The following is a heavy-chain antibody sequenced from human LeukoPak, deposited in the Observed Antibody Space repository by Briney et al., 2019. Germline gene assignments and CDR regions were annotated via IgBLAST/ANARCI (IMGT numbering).Heavy chain of an antibody. J-gene: IGHJ5*02. CDR1: GFTFSDYY. Sequence: KTGGSLRLSCAASGFTFSDYYMNWIRQAPGKGLECVSYISGSGGTIYYADSVKGRFTISRDNAKNSLYLQMNSLRAEDTAVYYCARDKDGSGMYNWFDPWGQGTLVTVSS. CDR3: ARDKDGSGMYNWFDP. D-gene: IGHD3-10*01. V-gene: IGHV3-11*04. CDR2: ISGSGGTI.